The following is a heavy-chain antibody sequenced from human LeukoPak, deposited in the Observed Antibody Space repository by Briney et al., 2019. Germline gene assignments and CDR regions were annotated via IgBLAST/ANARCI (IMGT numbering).Heavy chain of an antibody. CDR1: GLTFSSYA. Sequence: GGSLRLSCAASGLTFSSYAMSWVRQAPGKGLEWVSAISGSGGSTYYADSVKGRFTISRDNSKNTLYLQMNSLRAEDTAVYYCATDGLNSSSSVFDYWGQGTLVTVSS. J-gene: IGHJ4*02. CDR2: ISGSGGST. CDR3: ATDGLNSSSSVFDY. D-gene: IGHD6-6*01. V-gene: IGHV3-23*01.